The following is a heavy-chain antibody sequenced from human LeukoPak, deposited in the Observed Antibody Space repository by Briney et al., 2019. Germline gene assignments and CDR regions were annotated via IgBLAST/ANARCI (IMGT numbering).Heavy chain of an antibody. J-gene: IGHJ4*02. Sequence: SETLSLTCTVSGGSISSSSYYWGWIRQPPGKGLEWVGSIYYSGSTYYNPSLKGRVAISVDTSKNQFSLKLSSVTAADTAVYYCATLRSITVIVVASPGLFDYWGQGTLVTVSS. D-gene: IGHD3-22*01. CDR1: GGSISSSSYY. CDR3: ATLRSITVIVVASPGLFDY. CDR2: IYYSGST. V-gene: IGHV4-39*01.